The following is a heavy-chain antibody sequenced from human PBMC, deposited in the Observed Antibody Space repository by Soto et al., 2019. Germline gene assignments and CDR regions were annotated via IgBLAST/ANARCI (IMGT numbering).Heavy chain of an antibody. J-gene: IGHJ3*01. Sequence: GGSLRLSCAASGFTFRNYGMNWVRQAPGKGLEWVSYIGIGSSTKYYADSVKGRFTISRDNAKNSLYLQMNSLRAEDTAVYYCARDQLYYNDISRRPLTAFDVRGQGTMVTVSS. CDR2: IGIGSSTK. D-gene: IGHD3-22*01. V-gene: IGHV3-48*01. CDR1: GFTFRNYG. CDR3: ARDQLYYNDISRRPLTAFDV.